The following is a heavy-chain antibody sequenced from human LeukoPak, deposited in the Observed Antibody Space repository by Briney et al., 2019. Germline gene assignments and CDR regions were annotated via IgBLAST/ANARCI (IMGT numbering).Heavy chain of an antibody. V-gene: IGHV1-2*02. J-gene: IGHJ4*02. CDR1: GYTFTGYY. CDR3: ARPLEYGSSLD. D-gene: IGHD3-10*01. CDR2: INPNSGDT. Sequence: ASVKVSCKASGYTFTGYYMHWVRQAPGQGLEWMGWINPNSGDTNYAQKFQGRVAMTRDTSITTAYMELSRLTSDDTAVYFCARPLEYGSSLDWGQGTQVTVSS.